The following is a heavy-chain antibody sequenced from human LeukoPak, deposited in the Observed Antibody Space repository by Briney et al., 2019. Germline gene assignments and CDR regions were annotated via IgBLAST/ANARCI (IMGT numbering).Heavy chain of an antibody. CDR2: MYYSGST. D-gene: IGHD3-22*01. J-gene: IGHJ4*02. Sequence: SETLSLTCTVSGGSISSYYWSWIRQPPGKGLEWIGYMYYSGSTNYNPSLKSRVTISVDTSKNQFSLKLSSVTAADTAVYYCARSDYYDSSAYYLRPDYFDYWGQGTLVTVSS. CDR3: ARSDYYDSSAYYLRPDYFDY. CDR1: GGSISSYY. V-gene: IGHV4-59*01.